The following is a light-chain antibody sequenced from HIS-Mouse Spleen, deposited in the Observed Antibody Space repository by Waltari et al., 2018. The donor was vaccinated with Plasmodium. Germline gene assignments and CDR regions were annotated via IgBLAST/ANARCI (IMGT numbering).Light chain of an antibody. CDR3: QQYNNWSFT. CDR1: QSVSSN. Sequence: EIVMTHSPATLSVSPGARATLSCRARQSVSSNLAWYQQKPGQAPRLLIYGASTRATGIPARFSGSGSGTEFTLTISSLQSEDFAVYYCQQYNNWSFTFGPGTKVDIK. CDR2: GAS. J-gene: IGKJ3*01. V-gene: IGKV3-15*01.